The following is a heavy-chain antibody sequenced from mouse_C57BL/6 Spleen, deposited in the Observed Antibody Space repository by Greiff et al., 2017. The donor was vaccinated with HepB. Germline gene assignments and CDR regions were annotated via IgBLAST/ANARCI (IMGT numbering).Heavy chain of an antibody. CDR3: AIRGYGYDGGAYYFDY. Sequence: QVQLQQPGAELVKPGASVKLSCKASGYTFTSYWMQWVKQRPGQGLEWIGEIDPSDSYTNYNQKFKGKATLTVDTSSSTAYMQLSSLTSEDSAVYYCAIRGYGYDGGAYYFDYWGQGTTLTVSS. J-gene: IGHJ2*01. D-gene: IGHD2-2*01. CDR1: GYTFTSYW. CDR2: IDPSDSYT. V-gene: IGHV1-50*01.